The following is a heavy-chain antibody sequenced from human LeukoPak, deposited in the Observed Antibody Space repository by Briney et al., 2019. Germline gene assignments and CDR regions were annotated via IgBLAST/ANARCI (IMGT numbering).Heavy chain of an antibody. CDR1: GFIFSSYA. CDR2: ISGSGGST. CDR3: AKDDGVYCSSTSCWDDAFDV. V-gene: IGHV3-23*01. Sequence: GGSLRLSCAASGFIFSSYAMSWVRQAPGKGLEWVSTISGSGGSTYYADSVKGRFTISRDNSKNTVYLQMNSLRAEDTAVYYCAKDDGVYCSSTSCWDDAFDVWGRGTMVTVSS. J-gene: IGHJ3*01. D-gene: IGHD2-2*01.